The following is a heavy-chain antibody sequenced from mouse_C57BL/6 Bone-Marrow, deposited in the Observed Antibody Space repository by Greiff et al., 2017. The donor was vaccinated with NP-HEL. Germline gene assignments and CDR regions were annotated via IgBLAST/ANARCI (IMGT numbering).Heavy chain of an antibody. Sequence: EVQLVESVAELVRPGASVKLSCTASGFNIKNTYMHWVKQRPEQGLEWIGRIDPANGNTKYAPKFQGKATITADTSSNTAYLQLSSLTSEDTAICYGARPYGSSYDYAMYYWGQGTSVTVSS. V-gene: IGHV14-3*01. CDR2: IDPANGNT. CDR1: GFNIKNTY. D-gene: IGHD1-1*01. J-gene: IGHJ4*01. CDR3: ARPYGSSYDYAMYY.